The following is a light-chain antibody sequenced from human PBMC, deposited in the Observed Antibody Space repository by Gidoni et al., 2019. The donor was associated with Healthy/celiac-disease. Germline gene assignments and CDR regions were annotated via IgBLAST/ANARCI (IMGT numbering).Light chain of an antibody. CDR2: WAS. V-gene: IGKV4-1*01. Sequence: DIVMTQSPDSLAVSLGERATINCKSSQSVLYSSNNKNYLAWYKQKPGQPPKLLIYWASTRESGVPDRFSGSGSGTDFTLTISSLQAEDVAVYYCQQYYSTEWTFXXXTKVEIK. CDR3: QQYYSTEWT. J-gene: IGKJ1*01. CDR1: QSVLYSSNNKNY.